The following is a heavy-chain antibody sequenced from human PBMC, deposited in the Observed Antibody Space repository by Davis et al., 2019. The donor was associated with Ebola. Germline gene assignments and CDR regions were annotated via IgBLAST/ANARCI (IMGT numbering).Heavy chain of an antibody. J-gene: IGHJ4*02. CDR3: ATVGLQL. V-gene: IGHV1-24*01. CDR1: GYTLSDVS. D-gene: IGHD1-1*01. CDR2: LDPKDGET. Sequence: ASVKVSCKISGYTLSDVSMHWVRQAPGKGLEWMGGLDPKDGETIYAQKFQGRLTMTEDKSTNTAYMELSGLTSEDTAVYYYATVGLQLWGQGTLVTVSS.